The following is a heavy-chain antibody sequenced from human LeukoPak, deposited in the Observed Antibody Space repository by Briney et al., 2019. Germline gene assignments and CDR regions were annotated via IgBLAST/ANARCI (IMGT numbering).Heavy chain of an antibody. V-gene: IGHV3-23*01. D-gene: IGHD2-15*01. J-gene: IGHJ4*02. CDR3: AKDRKRYCSGGSCLRFDY. Sequence: GGSLRLSCAASGFTFSSYGMSWVRQAPGKGLEWVSAISGSGGSTYYADSVKGRFTISRDNSKNTLYLQMNSLRAEDTAVYYCAKDRKRYCSGGSCLRFDYWGQGTLVTVSS. CDR2: ISGSGGST. CDR1: GFTFSSYG.